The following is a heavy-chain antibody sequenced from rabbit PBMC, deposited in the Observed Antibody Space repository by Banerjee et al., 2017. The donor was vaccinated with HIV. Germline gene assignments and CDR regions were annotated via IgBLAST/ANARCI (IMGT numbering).Heavy chain of an antibody. CDR2: IRTSDGGT. D-gene: IGHD4-2*01. CDR1: GFSFSSSYY. J-gene: IGHJ4*01. CDR3: ARKAGNIHWTYPDFNL. Sequence: QEQLEESGGGLVRPEGSLTLTCTASGFSFSSSYYICWVRQAPGKGLEWIACIRTSDGGTYYASWAKGRFTISKTSSTTVTLQLTSLTAADTATYFCARKAGNIHWTYPDFNLWGPGTLVTVS. V-gene: IGHV1S45*01.